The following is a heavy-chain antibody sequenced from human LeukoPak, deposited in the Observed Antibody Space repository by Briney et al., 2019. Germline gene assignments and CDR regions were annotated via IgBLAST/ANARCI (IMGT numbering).Heavy chain of an antibody. CDR3: ARGGFCSGGSCYSYYDY. V-gene: IGHV5-51*01. Sequence: GESLKISCKGSGYSFTNYWIGWVRQMPGKGLEWMGIIYSGDSDTRYSPSFQGQVTISADKSISTAYLQWSSLKASDTAMCYCARGGFCSGGSCYSYYDYWGQGTLVTVSS. CDR2: IYSGDSDT. D-gene: IGHD2-15*01. J-gene: IGHJ4*02. CDR1: GYSFTNYW.